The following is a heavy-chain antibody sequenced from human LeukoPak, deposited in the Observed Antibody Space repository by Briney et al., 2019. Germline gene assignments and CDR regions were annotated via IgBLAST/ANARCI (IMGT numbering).Heavy chain of an antibody. J-gene: IGHJ3*02. CDR2: ISSNGGST. CDR1: GFTFSSYA. Sequence: PGGSLRLSCAASGFTFSSYAMHWVRQAPGKGLEYVSAISSNGGSTYYANSVKGRFTISRDNSKNTLYLQMNSLRAEDTAVYYCARPICSSTSCHDAFDIWGQGTMVTVSS. V-gene: IGHV3-64*01. D-gene: IGHD2-2*01. CDR3: ARPICSSTSCHDAFDI.